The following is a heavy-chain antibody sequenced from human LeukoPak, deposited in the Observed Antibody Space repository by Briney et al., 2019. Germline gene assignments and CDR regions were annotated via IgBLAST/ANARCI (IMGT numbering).Heavy chain of an antibody. CDR3: ARAGCSVDWYGTIDH. V-gene: IGHV4-61*09. CDR2: IYTSGST. Sequence: KSSETLSLTCIVCGGSIISGRYYWNWIRQPAGKGLEWIGHIYTSGSTSYKPSLQSRVTISVDASKNQFSLTLTSVTAADTAVYYCARAGCSVDWYGTIDHWGQGTLVTVSS. CDR1: GGSIISGRYY. J-gene: IGHJ4*02. D-gene: IGHD3-9*01.